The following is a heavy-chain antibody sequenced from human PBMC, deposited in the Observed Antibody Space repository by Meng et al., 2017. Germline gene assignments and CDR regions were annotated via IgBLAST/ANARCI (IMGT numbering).Heavy chain of an antibody. CDR3: ARKITVVTPTDY. D-gene: IGHD4-23*01. CDR2: INGGGGST. Sequence: GESLKISCAASGFTFNTYAMSWVRQAPGKGLEWVSTINGGGGSTYYADSVKGRFTMSRDNSKNTLYLEMNSLRAEDTDVYYCARKITVVTPTDYWGQGTLVTVSS. V-gene: IGHV3-23*01. CDR1: GFTFNTYA. J-gene: IGHJ4*02.